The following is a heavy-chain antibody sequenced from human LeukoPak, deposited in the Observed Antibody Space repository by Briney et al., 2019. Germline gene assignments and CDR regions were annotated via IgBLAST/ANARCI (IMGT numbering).Heavy chain of an antibody. CDR3: AKDSNILTGYSDAFDI. CDR1: GFTFDDYA. J-gene: IGHJ3*02. Sequence: GGPLRLSCAASGFTFDDYAMHWVRQAPGKGLEWVSGISWNSGSIGYADSVKGRFTISRDNAKNSLYLQMNSLRAEDTALYYCAKDSNILTGYSDAFDIWGQGTMVTVSS. V-gene: IGHV3-9*01. D-gene: IGHD3-9*01. CDR2: ISWNSGSI.